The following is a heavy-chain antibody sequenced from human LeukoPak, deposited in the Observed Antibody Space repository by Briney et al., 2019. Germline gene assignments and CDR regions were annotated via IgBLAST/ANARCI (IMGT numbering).Heavy chain of an antibody. CDR2: ISYDGSNK. Sequence: GKSLRLSCAASGFTFSSYAMPWVRQAPGKGLEWVAVISYDGSNKFYADSVKGRFTISRDNSKNTLYLQMNSLRAEDTAVYYCAKVHLTYYYDSSGYGFQDYWGQGTLVTVSS. V-gene: IGHV3-30*18. CDR3: AKVHLTYYYDSSGYGFQDY. J-gene: IGHJ4*02. CDR1: GFTFSSYA. D-gene: IGHD3-22*01.